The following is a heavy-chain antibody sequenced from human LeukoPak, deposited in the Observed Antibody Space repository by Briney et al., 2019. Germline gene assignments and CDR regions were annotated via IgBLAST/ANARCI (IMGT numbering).Heavy chain of an antibody. CDR3: AKARLLWFGDLTDWFDP. CDR1: GFTFSSYA. D-gene: IGHD3-10*01. J-gene: IGHJ5*02. CDR2: ISGSGGST. Sequence: GGSLRLSCAASGFTFSSYAMSWVRQAPGKGLEWVSAISGSGGSTYYADSVKGRFTISRDNSKNTLYLQMNSLRAEDTAVYYCAKARLLWFGDLTDWFDPWGQGTLVTVSS. V-gene: IGHV3-23*01.